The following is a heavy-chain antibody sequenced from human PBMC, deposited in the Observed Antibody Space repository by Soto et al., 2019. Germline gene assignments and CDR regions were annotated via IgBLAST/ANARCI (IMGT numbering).Heavy chain of an antibody. J-gene: IGHJ4*02. CDR2: ISYDGSDK. CDR3: ARDYYKYYDSSGYYRSPAY. Sequence: PGGSLRLSCAAPGFTFSSYAMHWVRQAPGKGLEWVALISYDGSDKDYADSVKGRFTISRDNSRNTLFLQMNSLRAEDTAVYYCARDYYKYYDSSGYYRSPAYWGQGTLVTVSS. CDR1: GFTFSSYA. V-gene: IGHV3-30-3*01. D-gene: IGHD3-22*01.